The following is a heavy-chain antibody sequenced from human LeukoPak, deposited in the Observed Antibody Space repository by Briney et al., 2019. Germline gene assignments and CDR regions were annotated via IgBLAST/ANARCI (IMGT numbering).Heavy chain of an antibody. V-gene: IGHV3-23*01. Sequence: PGGSLRLSCAASGFTFSSYAMSWVRQAPGKGLEWISAISGSGGSTYYADSVKGRFTISRDNSKNTLYLQMNSLRAEDTAVYYCAKEGPYSGSYFVGGGSYYFDYWGQGTLVTVSS. J-gene: IGHJ4*02. D-gene: IGHD1-26*01. CDR3: AKEGPYSGSYFVGGGSYYFDY. CDR2: ISGSGGST. CDR1: GFTFSSYA.